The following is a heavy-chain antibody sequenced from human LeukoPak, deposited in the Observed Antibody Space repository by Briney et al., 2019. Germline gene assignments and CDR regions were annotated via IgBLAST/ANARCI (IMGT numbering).Heavy chain of an antibody. V-gene: IGHV4-34*01. CDR3: ARGDYYDSSGYYHEPDY. CDR2: INHSGST. D-gene: IGHD3-22*01. J-gene: IGHJ4*02. Sequence: KASGTLSLTCAVYGGSFSGYYWSWIRQPPGKRLEWIGEINHSGSTNYNPSLKSRVTISVDTSKNQFSLKLSSVTAADTAVYYCARGDYYDSSGYYHEPDYWGQGTLVTVSS. CDR1: GGSFSGYY.